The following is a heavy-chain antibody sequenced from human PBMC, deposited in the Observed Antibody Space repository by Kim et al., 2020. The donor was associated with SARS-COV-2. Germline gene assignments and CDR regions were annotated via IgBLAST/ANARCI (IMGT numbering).Heavy chain of an antibody. D-gene: IGHD2-15*01. V-gene: IGHV1-8*01. CDR1: GYTFTSYD. CDR3: ARGPPYCSGGSCYSSWFDP. CDR2: MNPNSGNT. J-gene: IGHJ5*02. Sequence: ASVKVSCKASGYTFTSYDINWVRQATGQGLEWMGWMNPNSGNTGYAQKFQGRVTMTRNTSISTAYMELSSLRSEDTAVYYCARGPPYCSGGSCYSSWFDPWGQGTLVTVSS.